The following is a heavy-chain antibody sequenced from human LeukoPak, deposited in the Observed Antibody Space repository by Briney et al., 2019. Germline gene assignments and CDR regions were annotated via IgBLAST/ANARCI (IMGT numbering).Heavy chain of an antibody. CDR2: IYYSGST. V-gene: IGHV4-39*07. Sequence: KSSETLSLTCTVSGGSISSSSYYWGWIRQPPGKGLEWIGSIYYSGSTYYNPSLKSRVTISVDTSKNQFSLKLSSVTAADTAVYYCARDYYDSSGYYYVRRGLFDYWGQGTLVTVSS. CDR3: ARDYYDSSGYYYVRRGLFDY. CDR1: GGSISSSSYY. D-gene: IGHD3-22*01. J-gene: IGHJ4*02.